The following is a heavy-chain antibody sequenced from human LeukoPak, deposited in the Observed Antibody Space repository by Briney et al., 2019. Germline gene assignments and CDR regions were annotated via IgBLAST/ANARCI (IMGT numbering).Heavy chain of an antibody. V-gene: IGHV3-21*01. J-gene: IGHJ4*02. CDR2: ISSSSSYI. Sequence: PGGSLRLSCAASGFTFSNYDMHWVRQAPGKGLEWVSAISSSSSYIYYADSIKGRFTISRDNAENSLHLQMNSLRAVDTAVYFCARGEEKATITALDSWGQGTLVTVSS. CDR3: ARGEEKATITALDS. D-gene: IGHD5-24*01. CDR1: GFTFSNYD.